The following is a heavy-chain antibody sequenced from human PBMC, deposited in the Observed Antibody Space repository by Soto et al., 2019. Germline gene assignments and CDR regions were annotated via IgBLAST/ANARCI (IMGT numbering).Heavy chain of an antibody. D-gene: IGHD5-12*01. Sequence: SVGSLRLSCAASGFTFSSYGMHWVRQAPGKGLEWVALVWYDGGNKYYADSVKGRFTISRDNSKNTLYLQMNSLRDEDTAVYYCVRAAGYSGNDYVYYYGMDVWGQGTTVTVSS. CDR1: GFTFSSYG. J-gene: IGHJ6*02. CDR3: VRAAGYSGNDYVYYYGMDV. V-gene: IGHV3-33*01. CDR2: VWYDGGNK.